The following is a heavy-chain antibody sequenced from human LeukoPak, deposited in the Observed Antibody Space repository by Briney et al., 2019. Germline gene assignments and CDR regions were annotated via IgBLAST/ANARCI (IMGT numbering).Heavy chain of an antibody. D-gene: IGHD3-22*01. J-gene: IGHJ4*02. Sequence: PSETLSLTCTVSGGSISSSSYYWGWIRQPPGKGLEWIGSIYYSGSTYYNPSLKSRVTISVDTSKNQFSLKLSSVTAADTAVYYCARVSTMIVVVFDYWGQGTLVTVSS. CDR1: GGSISSSSYY. CDR2: IYYSGST. V-gene: IGHV4-39*07. CDR3: ARVSTMIVVVFDY.